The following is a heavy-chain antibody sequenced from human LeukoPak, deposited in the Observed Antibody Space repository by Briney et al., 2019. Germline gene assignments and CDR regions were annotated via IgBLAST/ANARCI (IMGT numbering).Heavy chain of an antibody. CDR1: GGSISSYY. Sequence: SETLSLTCTVSGGSISSYYRSWIRQPPGKGLEWIGYIYYSGSTNYNPSLKSRVTISVDTSKNQFSLKLSSVTAADTAVYYCARHARGVIDYWGQGTLVTVSS. V-gene: IGHV4-59*08. D-gene: IGHD3-10*01. CDR3: ARHARGVIDY. J-gene: IGHJ4*02. CDR2: IYYSGST.